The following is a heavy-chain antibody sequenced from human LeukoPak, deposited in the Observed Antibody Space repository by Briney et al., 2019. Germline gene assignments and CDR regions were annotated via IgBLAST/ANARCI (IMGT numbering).Heavy chain of an antibody. CDR1: GFTFSSYA. J-gene: IGHJ3*02. D-gene: IGHD3-3*01. CDR3: ARAYAGTYYDFWSGYPDAFDI. Sequence: GGSLRLSCAASGFTFSSYAMSWVRQAPGKGLEWVSAISGSGGSTYYADSVKGRFTISRDNSKNTLYLQMNSLRAEDTAVYYCARAYAGTYYDFWSGYPDAFDIWGQGTMVTVSS. CDR2: ISGSGGST. V-gene: IGHV3-23*01.